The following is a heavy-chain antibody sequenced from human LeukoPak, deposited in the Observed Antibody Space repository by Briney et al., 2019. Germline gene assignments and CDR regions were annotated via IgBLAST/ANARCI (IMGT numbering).Heavy chain of an antibody. CDR2: IYPRGST. CDR1: GGSISSGSYS. V-gene: IGHV4-30-2*01. CDR3: ARFSPRAMGNYFDF. D-gene: IGHD7-27*01. Sequence: PSQTLSLTCAVSGGSISSGSYSWSSIRQPPGKGLEWIGYIYPRGSTYYNPSLKSRVTMSLDRSATQFSLNLSSVTAADTAVYYCARFSPRAMGNYFDFWGQGTLVTVSS. J-gene: IGHJ4*02.